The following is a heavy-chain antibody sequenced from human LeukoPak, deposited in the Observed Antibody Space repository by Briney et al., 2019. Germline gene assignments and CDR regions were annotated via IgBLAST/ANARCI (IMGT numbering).Heavy chain of an antibody. CDR3: ARESKVVVAADARWANY. V-gene: IGHV1-3*01. CDR1: GYTFTSYA. D-gene: IGHD2-15*01. Sequence: ASVKVSCKASGYTFTSYAMHWVRQAPGQRLEWMGWINAGNGNTKYSQKFQGRVTITRDTSASTAYMELSSLRSEDTAVYYCARESKVVVAADARWANYWGQGTLVTVSS. CDR2: INAGNGNT. J-gene: IGHJ4*02.